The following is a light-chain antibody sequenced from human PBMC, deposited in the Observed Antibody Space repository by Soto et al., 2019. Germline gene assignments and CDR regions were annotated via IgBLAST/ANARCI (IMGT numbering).Light chain of an antibody. CDR3: QQYNPYTWT. J-gene: IGKJ1*01. V-gene: IGKV1-5*01. Sequence: DIQMTQSPSTLSASVGDSVSITCRASQSIGSWLAWYQQKPGKAPRLLIYDASSLESGVPSRFSGSGSGTELTITISSLQPDDCETYYCQQYNPYTWTFGHGTKVDIK. CDR2: DAS. CDR1: QSIGSW.